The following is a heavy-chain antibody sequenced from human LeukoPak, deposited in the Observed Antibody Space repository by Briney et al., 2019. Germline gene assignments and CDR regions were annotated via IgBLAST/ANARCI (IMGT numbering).Heavy chain of an antibody. CDR3: AKDSYGKGDF. CDR1: GFTFSYHW. D-gene: IGHD2-21*01. Sequence: GGSLRLSCAASGFTFSYHWMTWVRQAPGKGLEWVANIKNDGAVKNYVDSVKGRFTISRDNAKNSLYLQMNSLRAEDTAVYYCAKDSYGKGDFWGQGVLVTVSS. CDR2: IKNDGAVK. V-gene: IGHV3-7*01. J-gene: IGHJ4*02.